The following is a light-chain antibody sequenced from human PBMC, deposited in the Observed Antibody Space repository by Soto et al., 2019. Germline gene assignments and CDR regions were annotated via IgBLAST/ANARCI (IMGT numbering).Light chain of an antibody. CDR3: QTWGTGSAFVV. V-gene: IGLV4-69*01. Sequence: QPVLTQSPSASASLGASVKLTCTLSSWHSNYAIAWHQQQPEKGPRYLMKVNSGGSHIKGDGIPDRFSGSSSGAERYLFISSLQSEDEADYYCQTWGTGSAFVVFGGGTQLTVL. CDR1: SWHSNYA. J-gene: IGLJ7*01. CDR2: VNSGGSH.